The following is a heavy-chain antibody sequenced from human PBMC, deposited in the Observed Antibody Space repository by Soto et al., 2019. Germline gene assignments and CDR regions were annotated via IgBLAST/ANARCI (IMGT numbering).Heavy chain of an antibody. D-gene: IGHD4-17*01. Sequence: SETLSLTCAVSGGSISSGGYSWSWIRQPPGKGLEWIGYIYHSGYTYYNPSLKSRVTVSVDRSRNQFSLKLSSVTAADTAVYYCARAHYGDYGYGMDVWGQGTTVTVSS. CDR1: GGSISSGGYS. J-gene: IGHJ6*02. CDR2: IYHSGYT. V-gene: IGHV4-30-2*01. CDR3: ARAHYGDYGYGMDV.